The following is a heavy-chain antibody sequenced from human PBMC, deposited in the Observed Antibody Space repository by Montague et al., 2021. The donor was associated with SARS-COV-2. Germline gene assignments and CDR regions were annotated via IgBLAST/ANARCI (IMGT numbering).Heavy chain of an antibody. CDR2: IDWXDDK. D-gene: IGHD4-23*01. Sequence: PALVKPTQTLTLTRTFSGFSLSTSGMCVSWIRQPPGKALEWLTLIDWXDDKYYSTSLKTRLTISKDTSKNQVVLTMTNMDPVDTATYYCARSYGTTVVTRAFDYWGQGTLVTVSS. CDR1: GFSLSTSGMC. CDR3: ARSYGTTVVTRAFDY. J-gene: IGHJ4*02. V-gene: IGHV2-70*01.